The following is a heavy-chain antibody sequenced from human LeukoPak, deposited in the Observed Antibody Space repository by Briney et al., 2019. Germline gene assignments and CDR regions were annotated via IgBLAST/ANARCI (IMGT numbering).Heavy chain of an antibody. CDR1: GYTFTSYG. Sequence: ASVKVSCKASGYTFTSYGMSWVRQAPGQGLEWMGWISANNGNTNYAQNYQGRVTMTTDTSTSTAYMELRSLRSDDTAVYYCARAWGDGDFDYWGQGTLVTVSS. CDR3: ARAWGDGDFDY. D-gene: IGHD3-16*01. CDR2: ISANNGNT. J-gene: IGHJ4*02. V-gene: IGHV1-18*01.